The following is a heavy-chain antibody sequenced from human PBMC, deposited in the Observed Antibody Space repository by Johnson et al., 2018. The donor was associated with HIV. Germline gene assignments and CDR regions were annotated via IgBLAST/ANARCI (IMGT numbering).Heavy chain of an antibody. Sequence: VQLVESGGGLVQPGGSLRLSCAASGFTVSSNYMSWIRQAPGKGLEWVSYISSSGSTIYYADSVKGRFTISRDNAKNSLYLQMNSLRAEETAVYYCAREFLPTAYSSSSSAFDIWGQGTMVTVSS. D-gene: IGHD6-6*01. CDR2: ISSSGSTI. V-gene: IGHV3-11*04. CDR1: GFTVSSNY. J-gene: IGHJ3*02. CDR3: AREFLPTAYSSSSSAFDI.